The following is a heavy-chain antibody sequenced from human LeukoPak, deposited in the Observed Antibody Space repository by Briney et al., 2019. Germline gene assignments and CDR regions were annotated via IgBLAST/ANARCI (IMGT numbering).Heavy chain of an antibody. CDR3: ARDRTHSSGWFPFYWYFDL. D-gene: IGHD6-19*01. V-gene: IGHV3-48*03. CDR2: ISSSGSTI. Sequence: PGGSLRLSCAASGFTFSSYEMNWVRQAPGMGLEWVSYISSSGSTIYYADSVKGRFTISRDNAKNSLYLQMNSLRAEDTAVYYCARDRTHSSGWFPFYWYFDLWGRGTLVTVSS. J-gene: IGHJ2*01. CDR1: GFTFSSYE.